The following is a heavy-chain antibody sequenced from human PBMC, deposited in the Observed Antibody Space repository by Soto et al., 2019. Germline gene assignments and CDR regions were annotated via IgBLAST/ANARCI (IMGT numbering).Heavy chain of an antibody. J-gene: IGHJ5*02. D-gene: IGHD6-19*01. CDR1: GGTFSSYA. V-gene: IGHV1-69*06. CDR3: ARPIAVAGTGNWFDP. CDR2: IIPIFGTA. Sequence: SVKVSCKASGGTFSSYAISWVRQAPGQGLEWMGGIIPIFGTANYAQKFQGRVTITADKSTSTAYMELSSLRSEDTAVYYCARPIAVAGTGNWFDPWGQGTLVTVSS.